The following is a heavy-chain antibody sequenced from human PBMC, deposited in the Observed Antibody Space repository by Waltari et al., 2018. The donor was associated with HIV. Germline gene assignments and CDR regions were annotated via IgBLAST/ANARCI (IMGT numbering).Heavy chain of an antibody. V-gene: IGHV3-23*05. CDR1: GFIFSSYA. Sequence: EVQLLESGGGLVQPGESLRLSCAASGFIFSSYAMSWVRQAPGKGLGWVSAINYSGGSSFYADSVKGRFTISRDNSKKTLYLQLNSLRAQDTAIYYCAKLAGDSELDYWGQGTLVIVSS. D-gene: IGHD4-17*01. CDR3: AKLAGDSELDY. J-gene: IGHJ4*02. CDR2: INYSGGSS.